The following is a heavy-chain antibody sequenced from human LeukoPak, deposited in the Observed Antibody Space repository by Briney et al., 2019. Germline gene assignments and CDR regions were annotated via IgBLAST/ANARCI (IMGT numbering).Heavy chain of an antibody. Sequence: SVTVSCKASGGTFSSYAISWVRPAPAQGLAWMGRIIPILGIANYAQKFQGRVTITADKSTSTAYMELSSLRSEDTAVYCCALRSGYIITEDYWGQGTLVTVSS. CDR2: IIPILGIA. V-gene: IGHV1-69*04. CDR3: ALRSGYIITEDY. D-gene: IGHD3-22*01. CDR1: GGTFSSYA. J-gene: IGHJ4*02.